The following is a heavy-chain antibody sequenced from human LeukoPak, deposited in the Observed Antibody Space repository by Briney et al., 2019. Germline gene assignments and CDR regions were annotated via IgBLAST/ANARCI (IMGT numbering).Heavy chain of an antibody. Sequence: GGSLRLSCAVSGFTVSSNYMTWVRQAPGKGLEWVSVIYSAGSTYYADSVKGRFTISRDNSKNTFYLQMNSLRVEDTAVYYCASQSYARFDPWGQGTLVTVSS. CDR2: IYSAGST. J-gene: IGHJ5*02. V-gene: IGHV3-66*04. CDR3: ASQSYARFDP. D-gene: IGHD3-16*01. CDR1: GFTVSSNY.